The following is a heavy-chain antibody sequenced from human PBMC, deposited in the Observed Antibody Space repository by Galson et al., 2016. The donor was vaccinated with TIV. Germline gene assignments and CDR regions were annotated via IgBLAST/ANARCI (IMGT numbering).Heavy chain of an antibody. CDR3: VKARGHSYGSPQDYYYGMDG. CDR2: ISGNSITK. D-gene: IGHD5-18*01. J-gene: IGHJ6*02. CDR1: GFSFGDYA. Sequence: SLRLSCAASGFSFGDYAMHWVRQGPGKGLEWVSGISGNSITKGYADSVRGRFTISRDNGRTSLFLQMNSLKADDTALYYCVKARGHSYGSPQDYYYGMDGWGQGTTVTVS. V-gene: IGHV3-9*01.